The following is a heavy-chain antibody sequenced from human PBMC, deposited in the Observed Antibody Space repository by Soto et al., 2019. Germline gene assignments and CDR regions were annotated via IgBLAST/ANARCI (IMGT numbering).Heavy chain of an antibody. J-gene: IGHJ6*03. Sequence: GGSLRLSCAASGFTFSSYWMSWVRQAPGKGLEWVANIKQDGSEKYYVDSVKGRFTISRDNAKNSLYLQMNSLRAEDTAGYYCASNDFWGGHYYYMDVWGQGTTVTVSS. V-gene: IGHV3-7*01. D-gene: IGHD3-3*01. CDR2: IKQDGSEK. CDR3: ASNDFWGGHYYYMDV. CDR1: GFTFSSYW.